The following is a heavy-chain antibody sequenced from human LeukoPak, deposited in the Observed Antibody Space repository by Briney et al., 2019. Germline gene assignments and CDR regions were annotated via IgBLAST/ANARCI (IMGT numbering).Heavy chain of an antibody. CDR1: GGPFSGYY. CDR2: INHSGST. D-gene: IGHD3-16*02. J-gene: IGHJ4*02. CDR3: ARESNDYVWGSYRFFDY. V-gene: IGHV4-34*01. Sequence: SETLSLTCAVYGGPFSGYYWSWIRQPPGKGLEWIGEINHSGSTSYNPSLKSRVTISVDTSKNQFSLKLSSVTAADTAVYYCARESNDYVWGSYRFFDYWGQGTLVTVSS.